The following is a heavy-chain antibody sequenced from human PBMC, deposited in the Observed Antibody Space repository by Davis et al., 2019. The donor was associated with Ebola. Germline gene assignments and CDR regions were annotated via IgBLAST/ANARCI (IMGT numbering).Heavy chain of an antibody. D-gene: IGHD4-11*01. CDR2: IDPSNSYT. Sequence: GESLKISCKGSGYNFPSSWISWVRQMPGKGLEWMGRIDPSNSYTNYSPSFQGHVTISADKSITTAYLQWSSLKASDTAMYYCARLFYSNPGYWGQGTLVTVSS. CDR3: ARLFYSNPGY. V-gene: IGHV5-10-1*01. J-gene: IGHJ4*02. CDR1: GYNFPSSW.